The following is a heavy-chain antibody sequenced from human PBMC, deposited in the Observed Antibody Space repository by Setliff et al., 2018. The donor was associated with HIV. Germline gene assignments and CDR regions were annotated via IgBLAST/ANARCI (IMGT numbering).Heavy chain of an antibody. CDR1: GYSFTSYG. V-gene: IGHV1-69*13. J-gene: IGHJ6*03. D-gene: IGHD3-22*01. Sequence: SVKVSCKASGYSFTSYGVNWVRQAPGQGLEWMGGIIPIFGTTNYAQKFQGRVTITADESTGTAYLELSSLRSEDTAVYYCARDGYYYDSSAFFEGYHYYYMDVWGKGTTVTV. CDR2: IIPIFGTT. CDR3: ARDGYYYDSSAFFEGYHYYYMDV.